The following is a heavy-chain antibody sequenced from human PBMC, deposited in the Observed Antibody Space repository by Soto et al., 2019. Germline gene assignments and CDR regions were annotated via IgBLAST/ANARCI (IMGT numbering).Heavy chain of an antibody. CDR3: AKGRGGSGSLTPRVDF. J-gene: IGHJ4*02. CDR2: ISGGGDTT. D-gene: IGHD3-10*01. Sequence: EVQLLESGGGLVQPGGSLRLSFAASGLTFKTYVIPWSPQPPGKGLEWVSAISGGGDTTSYADSVKGRFTVSRDGSKNTLYLQMSSLRAEDTALYYCAKGRGGSGSLTPRVDFWGQGTLVTVSS. V-gene: IGHV3-23*01. CDR1: GLTFKTYV.